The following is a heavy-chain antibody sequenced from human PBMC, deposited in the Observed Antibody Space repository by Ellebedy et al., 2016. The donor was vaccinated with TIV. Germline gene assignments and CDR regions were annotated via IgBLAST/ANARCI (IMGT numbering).Heavy chain of an antibody. Sequence: MPGGSLRLSCTVSGGSISSYYWTWIRQPPGKGLEWIGYIYHNGNTNYNPSLKSRVTISVDTSKNQFSLNLTSVTAADTAVYFCARHRYSAGWFEDWGQGTLVAVSS. CDR3: ARHRYSAGWFED. J-gene: IGHJ5*02. CDR2: IYHNGNT. CDR1: GGSISSYY. D-gene: IGHD2-8*02. V-gene: IGHV4-59*08.